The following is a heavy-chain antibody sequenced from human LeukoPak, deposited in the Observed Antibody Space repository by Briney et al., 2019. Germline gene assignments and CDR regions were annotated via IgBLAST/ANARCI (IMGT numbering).Heavy chain of an antibody. V-gene: IGHV3-33*06. J-gene: IGHJ4*02. D-gene: IGHD1-1*01. CDR1: GFTFSSYG. Sequence: PGRSLRLSCAASGFTFSSYGMHWVRQAPGKGLEWVAVIWYDGSNKYYADSVKGRFTISRDNSKNTLYLQMNSLRAEDTALYYCAKGIGLDRTQDWGQGTLVTVSS. CDR2: IWYDGSNK. CDR3: AKGIGLDRTQD.